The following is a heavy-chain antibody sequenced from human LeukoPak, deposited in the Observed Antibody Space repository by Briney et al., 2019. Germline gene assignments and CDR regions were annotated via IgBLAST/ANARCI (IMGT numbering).Heavy chain of an antibody. CDR3: AKRNYGSGSYVGGFDY. CDR2: ISGSGGST. D-gene: IGHD3-10*01. V-gene: IGHV3-23*01. J-gene: IGHJ4*02. Sequence: PGGSLRLSCAASGCTFSSYAMSWVRQAPGKGLEWVSAISGSGGSTYYADSVKGRFTISRDNSKNTLYLQMNSLRAEDTAVYYCAKRNYGSGSYVGGFDYWGQGTLVTVSS. CDR1: GCTFSSYA.